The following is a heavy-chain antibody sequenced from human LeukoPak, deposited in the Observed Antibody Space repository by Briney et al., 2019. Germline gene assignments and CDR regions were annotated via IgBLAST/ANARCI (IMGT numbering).Heavy chain of an antibody. D-gene: IGHD1-1*01. V-gene: IGHV3-21*05. CDR1: GFTFSSYS. J-gene: IGHJ4*02. Sequence: PGGSLRLSCAASGFTFSSYSMNWVRQAPGKGLEWISYISGSGHDINYVDSVKGRFTVSRDNAKNSLYLQMNSLSADDTAIYYCARTARSGDIRGQGTLVTVSS. CDR3: ARTARSGDI. CDR2: ISGSGHDI.